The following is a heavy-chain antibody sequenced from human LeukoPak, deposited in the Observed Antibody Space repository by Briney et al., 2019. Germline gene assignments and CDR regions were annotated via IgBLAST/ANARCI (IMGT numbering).Heavy chain of an antibody. CDR2: IYHSRST. CDR1: GGSISSSGYS. J-gene: IGHJ4*02. D-gene: IGHD2-15*01. V-gene: IGHV4-30-2*01. CDR3: ARTGARGAGTPLSGQTYYFDY. Sequence: PSQTLSLTCAVSGGSISSSGYSWSWIRQPPGKGLEWIGYIYHSRSTNYNPSLKSRVTISVDTSKNQFSLKLSSVTAADTAVYYCARTGARGAGTPLSGQTYYFDYWGQGTLVTVSS.